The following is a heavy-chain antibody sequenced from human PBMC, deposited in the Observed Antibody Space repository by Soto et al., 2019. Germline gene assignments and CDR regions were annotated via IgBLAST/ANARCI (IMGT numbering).Heavy chain of an antibody. CDR1: GYTFTSYA. CDR2: INAGNGNT. V-gene: IGHV1-3*01. J-gene: IGHJ5*02. D-gene: IGHD2-15*01. CDR3: ARGPNVVTPRFDP. Sequence: GASVKVSCKAPGYTFTSYAMHWVRQAPGQRLEWMGWINAGNGNTKYSQKFQGRVTITRDTSASTAYMELSSLRSEDTAVYYCARGPNVVTPRFDPWGQGTLVTVS.